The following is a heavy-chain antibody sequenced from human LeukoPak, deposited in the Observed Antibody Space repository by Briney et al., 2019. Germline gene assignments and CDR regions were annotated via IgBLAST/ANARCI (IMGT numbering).Heavy chain of an antibody. J-gene: IGHJ4*02. CDR1: GFTFSSYE. V-gene: IGHV3-48*03. CDR3: ARAPGRAEYYFYY. Sequence: GGSLRLSCAASGFTFSSYEMNWVRQAPGKGLEWVSYISSSGSTIYYADSVKGRFTISRDNAKNSLYLQMNSLRAEDTAVYYCARAPGRAEYYFYYWGQGTLVTVSS. D-gene: IGHD1-26*01. CDR2: ISSSGSTI.